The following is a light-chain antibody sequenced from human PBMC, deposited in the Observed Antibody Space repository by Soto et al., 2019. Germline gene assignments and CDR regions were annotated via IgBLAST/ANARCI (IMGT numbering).Light chain of an antibody. CDR2: AVS. CDR1: NGDVGAYNF. J-gene: IGLJ3*02. V-gene: IGLV2-11*01. CDR3: FSYTASHTWV. Sequence: QSALTQPRSVSGSPGQSVTISCTGTNGDVGAYNFISWYQQLPGKAPKLMISAVSQRPSGVPDRFSGSKSGNTASLTISGLQAEDEGDYYCFSYTASHTWVFGGGTKVTVL.